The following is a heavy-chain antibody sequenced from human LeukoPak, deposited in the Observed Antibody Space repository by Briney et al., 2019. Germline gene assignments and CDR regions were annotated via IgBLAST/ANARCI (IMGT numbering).Heavy chain of an antibody. Sequence: AAPVKVSCKASGGTFSSYDISWVRQASGHGLEWMGGIIPIFGTVNYAQKFQGRVTITADESTSTAYMELSSLRSEDTAVYYCARGNVVAALNWFDPWGQGTLVTVSS. D-gene: IGHD2-15*01. V-gene: IGHV1-69*01. CDR1: GGTFSSYD. CDR3: ARGNVVAALNWFDP. J-gene: IGHJ5*02. CDR2: IIPIFGTV.